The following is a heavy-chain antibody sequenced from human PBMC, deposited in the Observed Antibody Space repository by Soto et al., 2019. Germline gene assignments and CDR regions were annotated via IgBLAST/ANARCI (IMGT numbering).Heavy chain of an antibody. Sequence: SETLSLTCAVYGGSFSGYYWTWIRQPPGTGLEWIGEINHSGSTNYNPSLKSRVTISVDNAKNSLFLQMNNLAVEDTAVYYCAKENWANPDSWGQGTLVTVSS. J-gene: IGHJ4*02. CDR3: AKENWANPDS. CDR1: GGSFSGYY. CDR2: INHSGST. D-gene: IGHD7-27*01. V-gene: IGHV4-34*01.